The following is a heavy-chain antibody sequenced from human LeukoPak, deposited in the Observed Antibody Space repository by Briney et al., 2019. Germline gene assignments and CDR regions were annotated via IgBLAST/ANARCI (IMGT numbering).Heavy chain of an antibody. CDR2: IWYDGSNK. V-gene: IGHV3-33*01. Sequence: GGSLRLSCAASGFIFSNYGMHWVRQAPGKGLEWVAVIWYDGSNKYYEDSVKGRFTLSRDISKSTLYLQMNGLRAEDTAVYYCASTSGWYEPIDYWGQGTLVTVSS. CDR1: GFIFSNYG. D-gene: IGHD6-19*01. J-gene: IGHJ4*02. CDR3: ASTSGWYEPIDY.